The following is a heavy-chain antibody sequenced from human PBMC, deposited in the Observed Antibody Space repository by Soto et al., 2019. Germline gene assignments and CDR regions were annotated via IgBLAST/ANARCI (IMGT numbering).Heavy chain of an antibody. CDR2: MNPNSGNT. D-gene: IGHD2-15*01. Sequence: ASVKVSCKASGYTFTSYDINWVRQATGQGLEWMGWMNPNSGNTGYAQEFQGRVTMTRNTSISTAYMELSSLRSEDTAVYYCARSTLYCSGGSCYFDYWGQGTLVTVSS. CDR1: GYTFTSYD. V-gene: IGHV1-8*01. CDR3: ARSTLYCSGGSCYFDY. J-gene: IGHJ4*02.